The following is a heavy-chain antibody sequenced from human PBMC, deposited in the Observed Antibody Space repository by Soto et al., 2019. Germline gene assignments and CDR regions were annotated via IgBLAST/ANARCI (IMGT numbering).Heavy chain of an antibody. Sequence: SETLSLTCTVSGGSISSGGYYWSWIRQHPGKGLEWIGYIYYSGSTYYNPSLKSRVTISVDTSKNQFSLKLSSVTAADTAVYYCARCRSYDSSAYDYWGQGTLVTVSS. V-gene: IGHV4-31*03. CDR3: ARCRSYDSSAYDY. CDR1: GGSISSGGYY. D-gene: IGHD3-22*01. CDR2: IYYSGST. J-gene: IGHJ4*02.